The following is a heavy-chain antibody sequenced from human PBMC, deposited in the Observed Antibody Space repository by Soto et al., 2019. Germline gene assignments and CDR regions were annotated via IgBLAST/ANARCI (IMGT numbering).Heavy chain of an antibody. Sequence: QVQLQASGPGLVKPSDTLSLTCTVSGDSIGTYNWGWIRQPPGKRLEWIGYIYSNGGTSYNPALKSRVTISADTSTQQFSLRLISVTAADTAVYYCVRQGIGAQHGLVDVWGQGTTVTVSS. CDR1: GDSIGTYN. J-gene: IGHJ6*02. CDR2: IYSNGGT. V-gene: IGHV4-59*08. D-gene: IGHD3-10*01. CDR3: VRQGIGAQHGLVDV.